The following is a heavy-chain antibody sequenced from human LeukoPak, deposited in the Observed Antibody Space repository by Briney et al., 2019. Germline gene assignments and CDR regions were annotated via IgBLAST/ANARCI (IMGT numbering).Heavy chain of an antibody. Sequence: PGGSLRLSCAASGFTFSSYAMHWVRQAPGKGLEYVSAISSNGGSTYYANSVKGRYTISRDNSKNTLYLQMGSLRAEDMAVYYCASGGFYCSSTSCCLKHWGQGTLVTVSS. CDR3: ASGGFYCSSTSCCLKH. J-gene: IGHJ1*01. CDR1: GFTFSSYA. V-gene: IGHV3-64*01. D-gene: IGHD2-2*01. CDR2: ISSNGGST.